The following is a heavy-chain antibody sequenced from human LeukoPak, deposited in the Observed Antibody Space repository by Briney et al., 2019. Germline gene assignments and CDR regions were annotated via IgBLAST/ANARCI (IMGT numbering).Heavy chain of an antibody. CDR3: AKDPQDTAMLNPLVDS. Sequence: GGSLRLSCAASGFTFSSYWMHWVRQAPGKGLVWVSRINSDGSSTSYADSVKGRFTISRDNAKNTLYLQMNSLRAEDTAVYYCAKDPQDTAMLNPLVDSWGQGTLVTVSS. D-gene: IGHD5-18*01. CDR2: INSDGSST. CDR1: GFTFSSYW. V-gene: IGHV3-74*01. J-gene: IGHJ4*02.